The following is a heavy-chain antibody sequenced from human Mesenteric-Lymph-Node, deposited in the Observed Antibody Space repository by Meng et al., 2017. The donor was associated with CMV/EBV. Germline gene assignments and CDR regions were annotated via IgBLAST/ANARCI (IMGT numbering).Heavy chain of an antibody. V-gene: IGHV4-61*01. D-gene: IGHD1-7*01. CDR2: IYYSGIT. Sequence: SETLSLTCTVSGGSVSSVSYYWSWIRQPPGTGLEWIGYIYYSGITNYNPSLKSPVTISVDTSKNQFSLKLSSVTAADTDVYYCARGRLELRSYYYYYYGMDVWGQGTTVTVSS. CDR3: ARGRLELRSYYYYYYGMDV. J-gene: IGHJ6*02. CDR1: GGSVSSVSYY.